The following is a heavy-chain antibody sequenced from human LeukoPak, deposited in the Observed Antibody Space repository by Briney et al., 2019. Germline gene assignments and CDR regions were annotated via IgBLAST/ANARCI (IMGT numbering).Heavy chain of an antibody. D-gene: IGHD2-15*01. Sequence: PGGSLRLSCAVSGFSISSYAMSWVRQAPGKGLEWVSAISGSGGSTYYADSVKGRFTISRDNSKNTLYLQMNSLGAEDTAVYYCARGPATATITVDYWGQGTLVTVSS. CDR1: GFSISSYA. J-gene: IGHJ4*02. CDR2: ISGSGGST. V-gene: IGHV3-23*01. CDR3: ARGPATATITVDY.